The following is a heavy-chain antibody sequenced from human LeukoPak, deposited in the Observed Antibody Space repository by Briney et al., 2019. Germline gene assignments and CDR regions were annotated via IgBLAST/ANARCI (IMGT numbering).Heavy chain of an antibody. CDR2: IIPILGIA. CDR1: VGTFSSYA. Sequence: GASVKVSCKASVGTFSSYAISWVRQAPGQGLEWMGRIIPILGIANYAQKFQGRVTITADKSTSTAYMELSSLRSEDTAVHYCAREIAAAEIXAFDIWGQGTMVTVSS. CDR3: AREIAAAEIXAFDI. V-gene: IGHV1-69*04. D-gene: IGHD6-13*01. J-gene: IGHJ3*02.